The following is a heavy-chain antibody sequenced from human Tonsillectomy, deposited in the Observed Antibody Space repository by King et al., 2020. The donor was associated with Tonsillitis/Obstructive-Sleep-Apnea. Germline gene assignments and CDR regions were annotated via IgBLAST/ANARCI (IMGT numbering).Heavy chain of an antibody. J-gene: IGHJ4*02. V-gene: IGHV3-53*01. Sequence: VQLVESGGGLIQPGGSLRLACAASGFTGSRNYMSWVRQAPGKGLEWVSVIYSVSSTYYGDAVKGRFTISRDISKNTVFLQMNSLRTEDTAVYYCARSPVSDRSFYFDYWGQGTLVTVSS. CDR3: ARSPVSDRSFYFDY. CDR1: GFTGSRNY. D-gene: IGHD3-16*01. CDR2: IYSVSST.